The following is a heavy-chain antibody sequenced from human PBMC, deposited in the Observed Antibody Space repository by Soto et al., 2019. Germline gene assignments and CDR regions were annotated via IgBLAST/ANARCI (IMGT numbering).Heavy chain of an antibody. CDR2: IYYSGST. CDR3: ARQGYSSSWYGDYYYGMDV. CDR1: GGSISSYY. D-gene: IGHD6-13*01. V-gene: IGHV4-59*08. Sequence: ETLSLTCTVSGGSISSYYWSWIRQPPGKGLEWIGYIYYSGSTNYNPSLKSRVTISVDTSKNQFSLKLSSVTAADTAVYYCARQGYSSSWYGDYYYGMDVWGQGTTVTVSS. J-gene: IGHJ6*02.